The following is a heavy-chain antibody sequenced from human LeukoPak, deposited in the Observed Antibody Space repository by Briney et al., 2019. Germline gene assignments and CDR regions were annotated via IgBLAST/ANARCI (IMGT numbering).Heavy chain of an antibody. D-gene: IGHD4-17*01. J-gene: IGHJ3*02. CDR1: GGSISSYY. V-gene: IGHV4-59*08. CDR3: AGYYGGTDAFDI. Sequence: SETLSLTCTVSGGSISSYYWSWIRQPPGKGLEWIGYIYYSGSTNYNPSLKSRVTISVDTSKNQFSLKLSSVTAADMAVYYCAGYYGGTDAFDIWGQGTMVTVSS. CDR2: IYYSGST.